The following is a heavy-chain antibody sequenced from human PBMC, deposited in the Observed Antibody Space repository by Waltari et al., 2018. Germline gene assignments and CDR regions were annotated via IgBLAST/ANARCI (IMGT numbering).Heavy chain of an antibody. Sequence: QVRLQESGPGLVKPSETLSLTCSVFGGSVNSETYYWTWIRQPPGKGLEWFGYIYYSGTTNSNPSLKSRLTMSVDWSKDQFSLELRSVTAADTAVYFCARAATTVTRRGTCDLWGRGTLVSVSS. D-gene: IGHD4-17*01. CDR3: ARAATTVTRRGTCDL. CDR2: IYYSGTT. CDR1: GGSVNSETYY. J-gene: IGHJ2*01. V-gene: IGHV4-61*01.